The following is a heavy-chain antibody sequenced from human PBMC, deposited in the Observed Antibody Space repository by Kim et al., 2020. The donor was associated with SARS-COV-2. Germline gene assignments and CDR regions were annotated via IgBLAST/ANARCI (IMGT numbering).Heavy chain of an antibody. D-gene: IGHD3-16*01. V-gene: IGHV3-9*01. CDR1: GFTFETYA. Sequence: GGSLRLSCAASGFTFETYAVHWVRQAPGKGLEWAAGLSSDSDKIGYEDSVKGRLSMSRENAKNSAYLQMNSQRAEDTALYYCTKDKHPGGAEDWGGGTL. CDR3: TKDKHPGGAED. J-gene: IGHJ4*02. CDR2: LSSDSDKI.